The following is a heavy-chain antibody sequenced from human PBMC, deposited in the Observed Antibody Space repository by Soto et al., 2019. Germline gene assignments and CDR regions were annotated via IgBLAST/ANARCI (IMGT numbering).Heavy chain of an antibody. J-gene: IGHJ3*02. CDR1: GFTFSDYP. V-gene: IGHV3-30-3*02. CDR2: LSYDGTNK. CDR3: AKRTNVRAPGPFDI. Sequence: GGSRRLSCAASGFTFSDYPMHWVRQAPGKGLEWVAVLSYDGTNKYYADSVKGRFTISRDNSKNTLFLQMNSLRAEDTALYYCAKRTNVRAPGPFDIWGQGTMVTVSS. D-gene: IGHD3-10*01.